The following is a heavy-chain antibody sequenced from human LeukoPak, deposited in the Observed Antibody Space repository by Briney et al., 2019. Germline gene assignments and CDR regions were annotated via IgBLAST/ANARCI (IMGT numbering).Heavy chain of an antibody. CDR3: AKSNDSSGYYSEGYYYQYGMDV. D-gene: IGHD3-22*01. CDR1: GFTFSSYW. CDR2: KKQDGSEK. J-gene: IGHJ6*02. V-gene: IGHV3-7*01. Sequence: GGSLRLSCAASGFTFSSYWMSWVRQAPGKGLEWVANKKQDGSEKYYVDSVKGRFTISGDNAKNSLYLQMNSLRAEDTAVYYCAKSNDSSGYYSEGYYYQYGMDVWGQGTTVTVSS.